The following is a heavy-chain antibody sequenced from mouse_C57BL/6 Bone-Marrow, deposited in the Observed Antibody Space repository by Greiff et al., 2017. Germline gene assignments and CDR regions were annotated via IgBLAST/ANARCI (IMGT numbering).Heavy chain of an antibody. V-gene: IGHV1-63*01. Sequence: QVQLQQSGAELVRPGTSVKMSCKASGYTFTNYWIGWAKQRPGHGLEWIGDIYPGGGYTNYNEKFKGKATLTADKSSSTAYMQFSSLTSEDSAIYYCASGRRGPFDYWGQGTTLTVSS. CDR3: ASGRRGPFDY. CDR2: IYPGGGYT. CDR1: GYTFTNYW. J-gene: IGHJ2*01.